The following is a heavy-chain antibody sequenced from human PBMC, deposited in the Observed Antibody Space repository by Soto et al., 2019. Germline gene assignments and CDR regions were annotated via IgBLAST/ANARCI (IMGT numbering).Heavy chain of an antibody. CDR3: ARAVAQWLYEDY. Sequence: LGGSLRLSCAASGFTFSSYSMNWVRQAPGKGLEWVSSISSSSSYIYYADSVKGRFTISRDNAKNSLYLQMNSLRAEDTAVYYCARAVAQWLYEDYWGQGTLVTVSS. V-gene: IGHV3-21*01. J-gene: IGHJ4*02. D-gene: IGHD6-19*01. CDR2: ISSSSSYI. CDR1: GFTFSSYS.